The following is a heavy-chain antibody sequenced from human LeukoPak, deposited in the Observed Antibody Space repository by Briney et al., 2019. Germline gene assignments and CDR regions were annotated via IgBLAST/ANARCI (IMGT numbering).Heavy chain of an antibody. CDR3: ARDRGGTGDFDY. J-gene: IGHJ4*02. CDR2: INAGNGDT. Sequence: ASVKVSCKASGYTFTNHAMHWVRRAPGQRLEWMGWINAGNGDTKYSQKFQGRVTIARDTSASTAYMELSSLGSEDTAVYYCARDRGGTGDFDYWGQGTLVTVSS. V-gene: IGHV1-3*01. D-gene: IGHD1-1*01. CDR1: GYTFTNHA.